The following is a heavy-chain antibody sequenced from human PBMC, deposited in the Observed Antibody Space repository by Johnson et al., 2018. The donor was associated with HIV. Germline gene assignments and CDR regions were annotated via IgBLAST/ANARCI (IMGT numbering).Heavy chain of an antibody. CDR2: IYSGGSP. Sequence: VQLVESGGGLVQPGGSLRLSCAASGFTVSSNYMSWVRQAPGKGLEWVSVIYSGGSPYYADSVKGRFTISRDNSKNTLYLQMNSLRAEDTAVYYCARLGLTDAFDIWGQVTMVTVSP. J-gene: IGHJ3*02. CDR1: GFTVSSNY. CDR3: ARLGLTDAFDI. D-gene: IGHD2-8*01. V-gene: IGHV3-66*01.